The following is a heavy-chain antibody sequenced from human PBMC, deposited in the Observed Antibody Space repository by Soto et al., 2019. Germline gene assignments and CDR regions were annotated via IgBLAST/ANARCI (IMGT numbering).Heavy chain of an antibody. J-gene: IGHJ6*02. D-gene: IGHD6-13*01. CDR2: ISSSSSYI. V-gene: IGHV3-21*01. Sequence: EVQLVESGGGLVKPGGSLRLSCAASGFTFSSYSMNWVRQAPGKGLEWVSSISSSSSYIYYVDSVKGRFTISRDNAKNSLYLTMPSLRAEDTAVYYCARGRGAAGTPSVQYYGMDVWGQGTTVTVSS. CDR3: ARGRGAAGTPSVQYYGMDV. CDR1: GFTFSSYS.